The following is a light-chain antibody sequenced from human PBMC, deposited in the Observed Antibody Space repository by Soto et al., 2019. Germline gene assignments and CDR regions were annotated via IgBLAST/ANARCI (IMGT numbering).Light chain of an antibody. CDR3: QQSYSLPPT. CDR1: QSISNY. J-gene: IGKJ1*01. Sequence: DIQMTQSPSSLSASVGDRITITCRASQSISNYLNWYQQKPGKAPKLLVYAASILQSGVPSRFSGSGSGTDFTLTITSLQPEDFASFFCQQSYSLPPTFGQGTTVDI. CDR2: AAS. V-gene: IGKV1-39*01.